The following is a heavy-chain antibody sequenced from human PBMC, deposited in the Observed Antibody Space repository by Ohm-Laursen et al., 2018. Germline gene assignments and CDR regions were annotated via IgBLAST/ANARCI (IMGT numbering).Heavy chain of an antibody. D-gene: IGHD6-6*01. J-gene: IGHJ5*02. V-gene: IGHV3-53*01. CDR2: IYSGGTT. CDR3: ASLYSSSSLGS. CDR1: GFTVSSNY. Sequence: GSLRLSCAASGFTVSSNYMSWVRQAPGKGLEWVSIIYSGGTTYYADPVKGRFTISRDSSKNTLFLQMNSLRAEDTAVYYCASLYSSSSLGSWGQGTLVTVSS.